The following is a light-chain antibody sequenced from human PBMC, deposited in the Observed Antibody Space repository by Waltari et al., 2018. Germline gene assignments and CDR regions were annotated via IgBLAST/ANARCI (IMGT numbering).Light chain of an antibody. CDR2: STD. V-gene: IGKV3-20*01. J-gene: IGKJ4*01. CDR1: QTVSTIA. CDR3: QQYDGIVVT. Sequence: EIMLTQSPGTLSLSPGDRATLSCRASQTVSTIALSWYQQKPGQAPKVLIYSTDNRATGIPDRFSGSGSGTDFTLTISRLAPEDFAMYYCQQYDGIVVTFGGGTKVEI.